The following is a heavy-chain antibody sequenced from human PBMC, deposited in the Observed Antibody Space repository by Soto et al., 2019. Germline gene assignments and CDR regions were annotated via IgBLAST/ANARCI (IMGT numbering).Heavy chain of an antibody. J-gene: IGHJ4*02. CDR3: AKDDGNWNDVMVDY. D-gene: IGHD1-1*01. CDR1: GFTFSSYG. Sequence: GGSLRLSCAASGFTFSSYGMHWVRQAPGKGLEWVAVISYDGSNKYYADSVKGRFTISRDNSKNTLYLQMNSLRAEDTAVYYCAKDDGNWNDVMVDYWGQGTLVTVSS. CDR2: ISYDGSNK. V-gene: IGHV3-30*18.